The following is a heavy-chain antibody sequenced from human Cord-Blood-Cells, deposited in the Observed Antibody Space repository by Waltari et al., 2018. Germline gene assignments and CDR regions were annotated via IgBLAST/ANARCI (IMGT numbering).Heavy chain of an antibody. Sequence: QVQLQESGPGLVKPSETLSLPCTVSGGSISSYYWSWIRQPPGKGMEWIGYIYYSGSTNYNPSLKSRVTISVDTAKNQFSRKLSSVTAADTAVYYCARDTVGATDWGQGTLVTVSS. V-gene: IGHV4-59*01. CDR1: GGSISSYY. CDR3: ARDTVGATD. D-gene: IGHD1-26*01. CDR2: IYYSGST. J-gene: IGHJ4*02.